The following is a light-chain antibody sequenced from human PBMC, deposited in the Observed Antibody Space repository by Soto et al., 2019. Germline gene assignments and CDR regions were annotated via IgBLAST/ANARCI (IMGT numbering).Light chain of an antibody. Sequence: DIQMTQSPSTLSASVGDRVTVTCRASRSASNWLAWYQQKPGKAPKVLIYKASSLDSGVPSRFSGSGSGTEFTLTISSLQPDDFATYYCQQYNNYMWTFGQGTKVDIK. CDR1: RSASNW. J-gene: IGKJ1*01. V-gene: IGKV1-5*03. CDR2: KAS. CDR3: QQYNNYMWT.